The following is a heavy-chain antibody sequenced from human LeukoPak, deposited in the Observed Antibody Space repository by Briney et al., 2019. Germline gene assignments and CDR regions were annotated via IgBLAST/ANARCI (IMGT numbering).Heavy chain of an antibody. CDR3: ARYRPSSNYYFGMDV. Sequence: ALVKVSRKASGYTFTGYYAHWVRQAPGQGLEWMGWISAYNGNTDYTQNLQGRVTMTTDTSTSTAYMELRSLRSDDTAVYFCARYRPSSNYYFGMDVWGQGTTVTVSS. CDR1: GYTFTGYY. J-gene: IGHJ6*02. CDR2: ISAYNGNT. V-gene: IGHV1-18*04. D-gene: IGHD2-2*01.